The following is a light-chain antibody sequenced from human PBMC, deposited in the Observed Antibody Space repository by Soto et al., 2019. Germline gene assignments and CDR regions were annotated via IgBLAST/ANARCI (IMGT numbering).Light chain of an antibody. CDR3: SSYGGSDNLI. J-gene: IGLJ2*01. V-gene: IGLV2-8*01. CDR2: EVR. CDR1: SNDLGGYNY. Sequence: QSALTQPPSASGSPGQSVTISCTGSSNDLGGYNYFSWYQHHPGKAPKLIIYEVRERPAGVPDRFSGSKSGNTASLTVSGLQAEDDADDYCSSYGGSDNLIFGGGTKLTVL.